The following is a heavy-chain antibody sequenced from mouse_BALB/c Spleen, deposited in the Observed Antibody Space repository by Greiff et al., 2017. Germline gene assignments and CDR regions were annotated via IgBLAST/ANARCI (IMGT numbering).Heavy chain of an antibody. Sequence: EVKLVESGGGLVQPGGSRKLSCAASGFTFSSFGMHWVRQAPEKGLEWVAYISSGSSTIYYADTVKGRFTISRDNPKNTLFLQMTSLRSEDTAMYYCASLYGNYAWFAYWGQGTLVTVSA. CDR1: GFTFSSFG. D-gene: IGHD2-1*01. V-gene: IGHV5-17*02. CDR2: ISSGSSTI. CDR3: ASLYGNYAWFAY. J-gene: IGHJ3*01.